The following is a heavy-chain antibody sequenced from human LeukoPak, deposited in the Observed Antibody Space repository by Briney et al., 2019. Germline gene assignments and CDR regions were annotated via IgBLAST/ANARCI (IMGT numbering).Heavy chain of an antibody. D-gene: IGHD4-17*01. J-gene: IGHJ6*02. V-gene: IGHV4-59*01. CDR2: IYYSRST. CDR1: GGSISSYY. CDR3: ATNTPSTVTTILYYYGMDV. Sequence: SETLSLTCTVSGGSISSYYWSWIRQPPGKGLEWIGYIYYSRSTNYNPSLKSRVTISVDTSKNQFSLKLSSVTAADTAVYYCATNTPSTVTTILYYYGMDVWGQGTTVTVSS.